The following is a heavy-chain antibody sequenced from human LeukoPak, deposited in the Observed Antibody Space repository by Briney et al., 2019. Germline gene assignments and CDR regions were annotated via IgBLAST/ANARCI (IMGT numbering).Heavy chain of an antibody. J-gene: IGHJ4*02. CDR3: ARDTKN. CDR1: GGYISSYY. CDR2: VYYTGST. D-gene: IGHD1-1*01. V-gene: IGHV4-59*01. Sequence: PSETLSLTCTASGGYISSYYWSWLRQPPGEGLEWIGYVYYTGSTNYNPSLKSRVSISVDTSKNQFSLKLRSVSAADTAVYYCARDTKNWGKGTLVTVSS.